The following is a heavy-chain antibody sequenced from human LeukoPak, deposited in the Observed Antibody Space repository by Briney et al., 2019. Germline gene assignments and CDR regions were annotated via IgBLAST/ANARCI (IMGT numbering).Heavy chain of an antibody. CDR3: ARGGSNYMGAFDY. V-gene: IGHV4-39*07. J-gene: IGHJ4*02. CDR2: IYYSGST. Sequence: SETLSLTCTVSGGSISSSSYYWGWIRQPPGKGLEWIGSIYYSGSTYYNPSLKSRVTISVDTSKNQFSLKLSSVTAADTAVYYCARGGSNYMGAFDYWGQGTLVTVSS. CDR1: GGSISSSSYY. D-gene: IGHD1-26*01.